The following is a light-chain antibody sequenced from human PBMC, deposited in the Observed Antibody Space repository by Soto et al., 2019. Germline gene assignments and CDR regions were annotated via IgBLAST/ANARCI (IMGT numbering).Light chain of an antibody. V-gene: IGKV1-5*01. CDR2: DAS. J-gene: IGKJ1*01. Sequence: DIQMTQSPSTLSASVGDRVTITCRASQNINNWLAWYQQKPGMAPKLLIYDASSLGSGVPSRFSGRGSGTEFSLTITSLQPDDFATYYCQQYNSDSWAFGQGTKVEI. CDR1: QNINNW. CDR3: QQYNSDSWA.